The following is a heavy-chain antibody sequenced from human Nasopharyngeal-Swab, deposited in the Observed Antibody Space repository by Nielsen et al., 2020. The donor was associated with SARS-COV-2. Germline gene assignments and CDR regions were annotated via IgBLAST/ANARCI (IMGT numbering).Heavy chain of an antibody. J-gene: IGHJ5*02. D-gene: IGHD5-24*01. V-gene: IGHV4-31*02. Sequence: RQAPGKDLEWIGYIYYSGSTYYNPSLKSRVTISGDTSKNQFSLKLSSVTAADTAMYYCVRDKDGNPNWFDPWGQGTLVTVSS. CDR2: IYYSGST. CDR3: VRDKDGNPNWFDP.